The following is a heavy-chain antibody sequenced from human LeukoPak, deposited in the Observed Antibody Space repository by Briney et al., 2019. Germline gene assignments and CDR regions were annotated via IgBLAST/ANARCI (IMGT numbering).Heavy chain of an antibody. CDR2: IYYSGST. CDR1: GGSISSSSYY. Sequence: SETLSLTCTVSGGSISSSSYYWGWIRQPPGKGLEWIGSIYYSGSTYYNPSLKSRVTISVDTSKNQFSLKPSSVTAADTAVYYCAKSRLNDFWSGYPRTFDYWGQGTLVTVSS. CDR3: AKSRLNDFWSGYPRTFDY. D-gene: IGHD3-3*01. V-gene: IGHV4-39*01. J-gene: IGHJ4*02.